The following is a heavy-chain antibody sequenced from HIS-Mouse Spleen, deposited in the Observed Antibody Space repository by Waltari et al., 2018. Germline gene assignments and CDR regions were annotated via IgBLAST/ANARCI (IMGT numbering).Heavy chain of an antibody. J-gene: IGHJ2*01. CDR2: IYYSGRT. CDR3: AREIPYSSSWYDWYFDL. D-gene: IGHD6-13*01. V-gene: IGHV4-39*07. CDR1: GGSISSSSYY. Sequence: QLQLQESGPGLVKPSETLSLTCTVSGGSISSSSYYWGWIRQPPGKGLECIGSIYYSGRTYDNPYLKSRVTISVDTSKNQFSRKLSSVTAADTAVYYCAREIPYSSSWYDWYFDLWGRGTLVTVSS.